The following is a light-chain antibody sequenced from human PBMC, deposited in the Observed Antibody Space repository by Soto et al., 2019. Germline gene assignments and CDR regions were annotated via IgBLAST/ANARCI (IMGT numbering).Light chain of an antibody. Sequence: QSVLTQPASVSGSPGQSITISCTGTSSDVGGYNYVSWYQQHPGKAPKLMIYEVSNRPSGVSNRFSGSKSGNMASLTISGLQAEDEADYYCTSYTSSNTVIFGGGTKVTVL. V-gene: IGLV2-14*01. J-gene: IGLJ2*01. CDR3: TSYTSSNTVI. CDR2: EVS. CDR1: SSDVGGYNY.